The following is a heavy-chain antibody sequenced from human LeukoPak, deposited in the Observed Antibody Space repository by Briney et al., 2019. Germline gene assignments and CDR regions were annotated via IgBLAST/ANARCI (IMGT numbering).Heavy chain of an antibody. CDR3: AKDSAFYYIDV. CDR2: IRYNGNNQ. CDR1: GFTFNNYG. Sequence: GGTLRLSCAASGFTFNNYGMHWVRQAPGKGLEWVAFIRYNGNNQYYADSVKGRFTISRDNSKNTLYLQMNSLKGDDTAVYYCAKDSAFYYIDVWGKGTTVIISS. J-gene: IGHJ6*03. V-gene: IGHV3-30*02. D-gene: IGHD3-10*01.